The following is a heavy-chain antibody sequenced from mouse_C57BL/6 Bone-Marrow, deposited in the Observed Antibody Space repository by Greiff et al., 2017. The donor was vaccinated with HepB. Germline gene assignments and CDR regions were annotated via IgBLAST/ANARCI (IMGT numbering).Heavy chain of an antibody. J-gene: IGHJ3*01. D-gene: IGHD2-4*01. Sequence: EVKLQQSGPELVKPGASVKISCKASGYTFTDYYMNWVKQSHGKSLEWIGDINPNNGGTSYNQKFKGKATLTVDKSSSTAYMELRSLTSEDSAVYYCARGDYYDYGVYWGQGTLVTVSA. CDR1: GYTFTDYY. CDR3: ARGDYYDYGVY. V-gene: IGHV1-26*01. CDR2: INPNNGGT.